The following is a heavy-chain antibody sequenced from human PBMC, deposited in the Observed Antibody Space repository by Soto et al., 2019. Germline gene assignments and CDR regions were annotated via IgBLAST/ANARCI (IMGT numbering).Heavy chain of an antibody. J-gene: IGHJ4*02. CDR1: GFTVSSNY. V-gene: IGHV3-66*01. Sequence: GGSLRLSCAASGFTVSSNYMSWVRQAPGKGLEWVSFIYSGGSTYYADSVKGRFTISRDNSKNTLYLQMNSLRAEDTAVYYCKVYDSSGYYDYWGQGTLVTVSS. D-gene: IGHD3-22*01. CDR2: IYSGGST. CDR3: KVYDSSGYYDY.